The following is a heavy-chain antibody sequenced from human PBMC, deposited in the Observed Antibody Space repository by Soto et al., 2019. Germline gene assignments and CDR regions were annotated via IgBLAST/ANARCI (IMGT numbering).Heavy chain of an antibody. J-gene: IGHJ5*02. CDR3: ARGPAMVPNWFDP. CDR2: IYYSGST. Sequence: SGTLSLTCTVSGGSISSYYWSWVGQPPGKGLEWIGYIYYSGSTNYNPSLKSRVTISVDTSKNQFSLKLSSVTAADTAVYYCARGPAMVPNWFDPWGQGTLVTVSS. V-gene: IGHV4-59*01. D-gene: IGHD3-10*01. CDR1: GGSISSYY.